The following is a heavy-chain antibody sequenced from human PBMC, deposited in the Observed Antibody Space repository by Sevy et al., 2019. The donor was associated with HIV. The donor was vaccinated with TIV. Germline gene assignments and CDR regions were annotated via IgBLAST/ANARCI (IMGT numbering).Heavy chain of an antibody. CDR3: ARDMSTTVAFHI. D-gene: IGHD4-17*01. CDR2: ISSDGTNT. V-gene: IGHV3-74*01. J-gene: IGHJ3*02. Sequence: GGSLRLSCAASGFTFSNYWMHWVRRAPGKGLVWVSRISSDGTNTIYADSVKGRFTLSRDNAKNTLYLHMNSLTAEDTAMYYCARDMSTTVAFHIWGHGTMVTVSS. CDR1: GFTFSNYW.